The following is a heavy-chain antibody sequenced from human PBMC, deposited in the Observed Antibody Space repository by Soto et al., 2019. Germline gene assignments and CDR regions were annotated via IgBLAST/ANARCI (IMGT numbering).Heavy chain of an antibody. D-gene: IGHD5-12*01. J-gene: IGHJ3*01. V-gene: IGHV1-58*01. Sequence: SVKVSCKTSGFLFSSSAVHWVRQSRGQHLEWIAWIVVGSGDTNYAHSFQDRVTITRDMSTTTAYMKLSSLRSDDMAIYYCAPTRLSGFSLWGQGTMVTVSS. CDR3: APTRLSGFSL. CDR1: GFLFSSSA. CDR2: IVVGSGDT.